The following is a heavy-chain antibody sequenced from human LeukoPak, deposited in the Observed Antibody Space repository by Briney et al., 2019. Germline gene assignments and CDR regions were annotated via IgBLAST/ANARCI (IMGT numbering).Heavy chain of an antibody. J-gene: IGHJ4*02. V-gene: IGHV3-23*01. CDR2: ISANGATT. D-gene: IGHD5-18*01. Sequence: GGSLRLSCVASGFTYKCHAMSWVRQAPGKGLEWVSGISANGATTYYTDSVRGRFTISRDNSKNTMYLQMSSLSAEDTAIYYCAKDQGFSYYYLDYWGQGILVTVSS. CDR3: AKDQGFSYYYLDY. CDR1: GFTYKCHA.